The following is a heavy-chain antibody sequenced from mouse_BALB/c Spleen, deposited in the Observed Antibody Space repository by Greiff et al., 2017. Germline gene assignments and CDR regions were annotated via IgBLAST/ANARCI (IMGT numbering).Heavy chain of an antibody. CDR2: INSNGGST. Sequence: EVQVVESGGGLVQPGGSLKLSCAASGFTFSSYGMSWVRQTPDKRLELVATINSNGGSTYYPDSVKGRFTISRDNAKNTLYLQMSSLKSEDTAMYYCARDTYYGNYDWYFDVWGAGTTVTVSS. J-gene: IGHJ1*01. CDR1: GFTFSSYG. CDR3: ARDTYYGNYDWYFDV. D-gene: IGHD2-10*01. V-gene: IGHV5-6-3*01.